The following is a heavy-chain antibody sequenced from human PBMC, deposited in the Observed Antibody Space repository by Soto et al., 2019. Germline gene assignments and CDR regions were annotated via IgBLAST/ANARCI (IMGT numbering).Heavy chain of an antibody. V-gene: IGHV1-2*04. Sequence: GALVKVSCKASGYTFTGYYMHWVRQAPGQGLEWMGWINPNSGGTNYAQKFQGWVTMTRDTSISTAYMELSRLRSDDTAVYYCARSRMTTVTPGVGMDVWGQGTTVTVSS. J-gene: IGHJ6*02. D-gene: IGHD4-17*01. CDR3: ARSRMTTVTPGVGMDV. CDR2: INPNSGGT. CDR1: GYTFTGYY.